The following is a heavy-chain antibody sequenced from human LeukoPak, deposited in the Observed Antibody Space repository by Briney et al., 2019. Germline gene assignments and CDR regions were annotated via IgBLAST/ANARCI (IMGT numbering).Heavy chain of an antibody. V-gene: IGHV3-23*01. Sequence: GGSLRLSCAASGFTFSSTSMSWVRQAPGKGLEWVAVTVGGGDGTYYADSVKGRFTISRDNPKNSLYLQMNSLRAEDTAVYYCARTCGGDCSHFDYWGQGTLVTVSS. D-gene: IGHD2-21*02. J-gene: IGHJ4*02. CDR1: GFTFSSTS. CDR2: TVGGGDGT. CDR3: ARTCGGDCSHFDY.